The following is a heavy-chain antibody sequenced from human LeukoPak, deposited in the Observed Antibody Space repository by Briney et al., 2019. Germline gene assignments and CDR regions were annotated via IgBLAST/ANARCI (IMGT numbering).Heavy chain of an antibody. V-gene: IGHV3-23*01. CDR3: AKTGVLVGATSGY. Sequence: GGSLRLSCAASRFTFSSYAMSWVRQAPGKGLEWVSAISGSGGSTYYADSVKGRFTISRDNSKNTLYLQMNSLRAEDTAVYYCAKTGVLVGATSGYWGQGTLVTVSS. CDR2: ISGSGGST. D-gene: IGHD1-26*01. CDR1: RFTFSSYA. J-gene: IGHJ4*02.